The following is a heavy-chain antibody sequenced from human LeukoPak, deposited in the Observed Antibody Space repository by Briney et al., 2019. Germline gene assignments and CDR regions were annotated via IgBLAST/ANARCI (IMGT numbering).Heavy chain of an antibody. CDR2: ISSGSSTI. CDR1: GFTFSSYS. D-gene: IGHD6-19*01. J-gene: IGHJ4*02. Sequence: PGGSLRLFCAASGFTFSSYSMNWVRQAPGNGLEWVSYISSGSSTIYYADYVKGRFTISRDNAKNSLYLQMNSLRDEDTAVYYCAGDLPPGSSGWYLGYWGQGTLVTVSS. V-gene: IGHV3-48*02. CDR3: AGDLPPGSSGWYLGY.